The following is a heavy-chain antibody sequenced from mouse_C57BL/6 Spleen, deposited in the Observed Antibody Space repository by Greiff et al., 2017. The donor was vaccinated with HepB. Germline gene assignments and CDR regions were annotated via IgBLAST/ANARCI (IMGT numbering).Heavy chain of an antibody. J-gene: IGHJ1*03. Sequence: VQLQQPGAELVRPGSSVKLSCKASGYTFTSYWMHWVKQRPIQGLEWIGNIDPSDSETHYNQEFKDKATLTVDKSSSTAYMQLSSLTSEDSAVYYCARLYGSSYYWYFDVWGTGTTVTVSS. V-gene: IGHV1-52*01. D-gene: IGHD1-1*01. CDR1: GYTFTSYW. CDR3: ARLYGSSYYWYFDV. CDR2: IDPSDSET.